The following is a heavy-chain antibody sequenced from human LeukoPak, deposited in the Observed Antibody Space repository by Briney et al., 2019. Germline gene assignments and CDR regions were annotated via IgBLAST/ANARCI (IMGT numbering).Heavy chain of an antibody. CDR2: IYSGGST. CDR3: AKDVNSYCRGDCFDS. J-gene: IGHJ4*02. V-gene: IGHV3-53*05. CDR1: RFTISSSY. Sequence: GGSLRLSCAASRFTISSSYMNWVRQAPGKGLEWVSVIYSGGSTYYADSVKGRFTISRDNSKNTVDLQMNSLRAEDTAVYYCAKDVNSYCRGDCFDSWGQGTLVIVSS. D-gene: IGHD2-15*01.